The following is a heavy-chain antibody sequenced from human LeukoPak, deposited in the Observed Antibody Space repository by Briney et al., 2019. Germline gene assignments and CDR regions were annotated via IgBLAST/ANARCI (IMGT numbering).Heavy chain of an antibody. Sequence: GGSLRLSCAASGFTFSSYEMNWVRQAPGKGLEWVSYISSSGSTIYYADSVKGRFTISRDNAKNSLYLQMNSLRAEDTAAYYCARLAVVAATARYYYGMDVWGKGTTVTVSS. V-gene: IGHV3-48*03. J-gene: IGHJ6*04. CDR2: ISSSGSTI. CDR3: ARLAVVAATARYYYGMDV. D-gene: IGHD2-15*01. CDR1: GFTFSSYE.